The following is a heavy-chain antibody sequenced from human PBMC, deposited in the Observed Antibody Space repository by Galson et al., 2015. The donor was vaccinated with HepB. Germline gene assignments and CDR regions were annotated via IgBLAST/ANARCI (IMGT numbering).Heavy chain of an antibody. D-gene: IGHD5-18*01. CDR3: ARAVDTFNFEL. CDR1: GYSFTNYG. J-gene: IGHJ2*01. V-gene: IGHV1-18*04. CDR2: ISGNNGNT. Sequence: SVKVSCKASGYSFTNYGFTWVRQAPGQGLEWMGWISGNNGNTNYAQKFQGRVSMTTDTSTSTAYMELRSLRSDDTAVYYCARAVDTFNFELWGRGTLVTVSS.